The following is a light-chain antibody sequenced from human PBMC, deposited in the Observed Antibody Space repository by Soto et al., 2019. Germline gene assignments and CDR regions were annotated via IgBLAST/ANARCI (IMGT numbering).Light chain of an antibody. CDR2: AAS. V-gene: IGKV1-9*01. CDR3: QQLNSFPFT. Sequence: DIQMTQSPSTLSGSVGDRVTITCRASQTISSWLAWYQQKPGKAPNLLIYAASTLQSGVPSRFSGSGSGTEFTLTISSLLPEDFATYHCQQLNSFPFTFGQGTRLEIK. CDR1: QTISSW. J-gene: IGKJ5*01.